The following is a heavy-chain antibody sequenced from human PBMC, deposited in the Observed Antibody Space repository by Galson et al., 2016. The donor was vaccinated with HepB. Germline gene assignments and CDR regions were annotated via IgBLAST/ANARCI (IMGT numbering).Heavy chain of an antibody. D-gene: IGHD1-1*01. Sequence: SLRLSCAASGFTFGAYWMTWVRQAPGKGLEWVANIKQDGTENYYGVSVKGRFTISRDNAKDSLYLQMNTLTVEDTAIYYCARDRSWNEGEYYYGMDVWGQGTTVIVPS. CDR2: IKQDGTEN. J-gene: IGHJ6*02. CDR1: GFTFGAYW. V-gene: IGHV3-7*03. CDR3: ARDRSWNEGEYYYGMDV.